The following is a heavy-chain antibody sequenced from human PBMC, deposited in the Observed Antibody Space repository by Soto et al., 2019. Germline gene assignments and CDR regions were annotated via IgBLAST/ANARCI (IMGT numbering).Heavy chain of an antibody. CDR1: GYTFTSYD. CDR3: ARGQPRTTDYGDYEERYYYYYMDV. CDR2: MNPNSGNT. Sequence: ASVKVSCKASGYTFTSYDINWVRQATGQGLEWMGWMNPNSGNTGYAQKFQGRVTMTRNTSISTAYMELSSLRSEDTAVYYCARGQPRTTDYGDYEERYYYYYMDVWGKGTTVTVSS. J-gene: IGHJ6*03. D-gene: IGHD4-17*01. V-gene: IGHV1-8*01.